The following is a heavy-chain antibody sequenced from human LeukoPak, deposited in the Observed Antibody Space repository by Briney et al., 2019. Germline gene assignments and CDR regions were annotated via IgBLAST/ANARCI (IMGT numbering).Heavy chain of an antibody. Sequence: GASVKVSCKASGYTFTSYYMHWVRQAPGQGLEWMGIINPSGGSTSYAQKFQGRVTMTRDTSTSTVYMELSSLRFEDTAVYYCAREGGYYDSSGHSGNDYWGQGTLVTVSS. CDR3: AREGGYYDSSGHSGNDY. V-gene: IGHV1-46*01. J-gene: IGHJ4*02. D-gene: IGHD3-22*01. CDR1: GYTFTSYY. CDR2: INPSGGST.